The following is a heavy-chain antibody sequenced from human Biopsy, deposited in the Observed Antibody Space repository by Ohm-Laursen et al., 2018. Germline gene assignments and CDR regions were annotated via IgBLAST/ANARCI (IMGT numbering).Heavy chain of an antibody. Sequence: GSLRLSCTASEFIFSRFWMYWVRQAPGKGLVWVSRINTDGSSTNYADAVKGRFTISRDNAKNTVFLQMNSLRAEGTAVYYCTRAEAGSGSLLYFDYWGQGTLVTVSS. V-gene: IGHV3-74*01. D-gene: IGHD3-10*01. J-gene: IGHJ4*02. CDR1: EFIFSRFW. CDR2: INTDGSST. CDR3: TRAEAGSGSLLYFDY.